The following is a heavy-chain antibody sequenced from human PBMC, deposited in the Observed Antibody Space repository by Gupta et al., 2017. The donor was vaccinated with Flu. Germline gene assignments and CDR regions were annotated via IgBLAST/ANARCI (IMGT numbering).Heavy chain of an antibody. Sequence: EVQLVESGGGLVQPGGSLRLSCAASGFTVSSNYMSWVRQAPGKGLEWVSVIYSGGSTYYADSVKGRFTISRDNSKNTLYLQMNRLRAEDTAVYYCARSYSGSPRPGDFDYWGQGTLVTVSS. CDR3: ARSYSGSPRPGDFDY. V-gene: IGHV3-66*02. D-gene: IGHD1-26*01. CDR1: GFTVSSNY. J-gene: IGHJ4*02. CDR2: IYSGGST.